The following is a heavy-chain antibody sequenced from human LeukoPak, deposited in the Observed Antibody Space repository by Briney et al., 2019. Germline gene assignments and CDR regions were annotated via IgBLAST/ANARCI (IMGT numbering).Heavy chain of an antibody. D-gene: IGHD3-3*01. CDR2: VKQDGSEK. Sequence: TGGSLRLSFSASGFTFSSYWVTWVRQAPGKGLEWVANVKQDGSEKNYVDSVKGRFTISRDNAKNSLYLQMNSLRVDDTAVYYCARGHRAWSYWGQGTLVTVSS. CDR3: ARGHRAWSY. J-gene: IGHJ4*02. V-gene: IGHV3-7*01. CDR1: GFTFSSYW.